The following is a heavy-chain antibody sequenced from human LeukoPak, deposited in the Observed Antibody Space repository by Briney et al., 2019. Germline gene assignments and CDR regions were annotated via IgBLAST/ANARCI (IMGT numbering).Heavy chain of an antibody. J-gene: IGHJ4*02. D-gene: IGHD6-13*01. V-gene: IGHV3-30*02. CDR1: GFTFNNYG. CDR3: ARAGIAAAGPFDY. CDR2: IRYDESNK. Sequence: GGSLRLSCGASGFTFNNYGMHWVRQAPGKGPEWVAFIRYDESNKYYADSVKGRFTISRDNSKNTLYLQMNSLRVEDTAVYYCARAGIAAAGPFDYWGQGALVTVSS.